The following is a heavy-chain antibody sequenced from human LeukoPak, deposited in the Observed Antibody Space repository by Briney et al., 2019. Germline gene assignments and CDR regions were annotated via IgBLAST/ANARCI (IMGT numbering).Heavy chain of an antibody. J-gene: IGHJ5*02. CDR3: ARASAGIAVVGRFDP. Sequence: GGSLRLSCAASGFTFSSYEMNWVRQAPGKGLEWVANINQDGSENYYVDSVKGRFTISRDNVKNSLYLQMNSLRAEDTAVYYCARASAGIAVVGRFDPWGQGTLVTVSS. V-gene: IGHV3-7*01. D-gene: IGHD6-19*01. CDR2: INQDGSEN. CDR1: GFTFSSYE.